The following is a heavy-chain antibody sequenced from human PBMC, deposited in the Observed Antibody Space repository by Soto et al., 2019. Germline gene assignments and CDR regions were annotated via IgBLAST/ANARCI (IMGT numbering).Heavy chain of an antibody. V-gene: IGHV1-2*04. Sequence: ASVKVSCKASGYTFTGYYMHWVRQAPGQGLEWMGWINPNSGGTNYAQKFQGWVTMTRDTSISTAYMELSRLRSEDTAVYYCARGSYYDFWSGYYSPYYYYGMDVWGQGTTVTVSS. CDR2: INPNSGGT. D-gene: IGHD3-3*01. J-gene: IGHJ6*02. CDR3: ARGSYYDFWSGYYSPYYYYGMDV. CDR1: GYTFTGYY.